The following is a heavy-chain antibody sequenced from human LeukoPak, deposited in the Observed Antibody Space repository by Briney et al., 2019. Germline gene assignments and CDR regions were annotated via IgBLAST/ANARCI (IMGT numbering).Heavy chain of an antibody. CDR1: GGSISSYY. J-gene: IGHJ5*02. D-gene: IGHD3-9*01. CDR3: ARDKEYDILTDQNWFDP. V-gene: IGHV4-4*07. Sequence: ASETLSLTCTVSGGSISSYYWSWIRQPAGKGQEWIEGIYTSGSTNYNPCLKSRVTMSVDTSTNQFSLKLSSVTAADTAVYYCARDKEYDILTDQNWFDPWGQGTLVTVSS. CDR2: IYTSGST.